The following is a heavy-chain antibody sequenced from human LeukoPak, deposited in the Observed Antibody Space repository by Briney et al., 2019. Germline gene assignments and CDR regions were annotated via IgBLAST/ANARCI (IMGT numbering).Heavy chain of an antibody. Sequence: SETLSLTCTVSGGSISSYYWSWLRQPPGKGLEWIGYIYYSGSTNYNPSLKSRVTISVDTSKNQFSLKLSSVTAADTAVYYCARGVNYYDSSGYYAYYFDYWGQGTLVTVSS. CDR2: IYYSGST. CDR3: ARGVNYYDSSGYYAYYFDY. CDR1: GGSISSYY. J-gene: IGHJ4*02. V-gene: IGHV4-59*01. D-gene: IGHD3-22*01.